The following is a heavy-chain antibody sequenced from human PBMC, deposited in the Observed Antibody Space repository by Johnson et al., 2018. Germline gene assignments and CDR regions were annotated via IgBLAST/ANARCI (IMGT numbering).Heavy chain of an antibody. CDR3: ATTTTVAWGGFFQQ. CDR2: IWYDGSKK. Sequence: QVQLVQSGGGVVQPGRSLRLSCKASGFIFSSYGMHWVRQAPGKGLEWVAFIWYDGSKKYYTDSGKGRFTISRDDSKNTLYLQMNSLRAGDTAMYYCATTTTVAWGGFFQQWGQGTLVTVSS. D-gene: IGHD4-23*01. J-gene: IGHJ1*01. V-gene: IGHV3-33*01. CDR1: GFIFSSYG.